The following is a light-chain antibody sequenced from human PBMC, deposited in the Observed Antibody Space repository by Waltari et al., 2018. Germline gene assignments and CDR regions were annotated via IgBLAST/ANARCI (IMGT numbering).Light chain of an antibody. J-gene: IGLJ1*01. CDR2: DVS. V-gene: IGLV2-14*03. Sequence: QSALTQPASLSGSPGPSITLPCTGTSRDLCGYNHVPWYQQHPGKAPKLIIYDVSSRPSGVSNLFFGSKSGNTASLTISGLQAEDEAVYFCSSYSTSITPYVFGTGTKVTVL. CDR1: SRDLCGYNH. CDR3: SSYSTSITPYV.